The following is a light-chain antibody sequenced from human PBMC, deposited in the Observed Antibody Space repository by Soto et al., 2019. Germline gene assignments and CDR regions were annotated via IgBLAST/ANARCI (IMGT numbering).Light chain of an antibody. CDR2: KAS. J-gene: IGKJ1*01. V-gene: IGKV1-5*03. CDR3: QQYSSYFWT. Sequence: DIQMTQSPSTLSASVGDTVTITCRASQSINTWLAWYQQKPGKAPNLLISKASTLESGVPSRFSGSASGTEFTLTISSLQPDYFSTYYCQQYSSYFWTFGQGTKVEIK. CDR1: QSINTW.